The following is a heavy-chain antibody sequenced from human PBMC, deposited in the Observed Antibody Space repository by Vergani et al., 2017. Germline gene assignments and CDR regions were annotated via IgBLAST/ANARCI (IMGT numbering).Heavy chain of an antibody. CDR2: INHSGST. CDR3: ARGRSTLKFIARAVGYFDY. Sequence: QVQLQQWGAGLLKPSETLSLTCAVYGGSFSGYYWSWIRQPPRKGLEWIGEINHSGSTNYNPSLKSRVTISVDTSKNQFSLKLSSVTAADTAVYYCARGRSTLKFIARAVGYFDYWGQGTLVTVSS. D-gene: IGHD2-2*01. J-gene: IGHJ4*02. CDR1: GGSFSGYY. V-gene: IGHV4-34*01.